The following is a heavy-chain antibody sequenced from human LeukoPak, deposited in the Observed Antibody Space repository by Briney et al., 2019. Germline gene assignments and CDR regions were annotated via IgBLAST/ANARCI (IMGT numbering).Heavy chain of an antibody. D-gene: IGHD3-10*01. Sequence: PGGSLRLSCAASGFPFSNYWMTWVRQAPGKGLEWVADISHDGSEIFHVDSVRGRFTFSRDNAKNSLYLQMNSLRVEDTAIYYCARDRLWEVRGFDVWGQGTLVTVSS. J-gene: IGHJ3*01. CDR3: ARDRLWEVRGFDV. CDR2: ISHDGSEI. CDR1: GFPFSNYW. V-gene: IGHV3-7*04.